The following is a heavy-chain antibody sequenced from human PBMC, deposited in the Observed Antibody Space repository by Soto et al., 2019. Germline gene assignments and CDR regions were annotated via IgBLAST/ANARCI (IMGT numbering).Heavy chain of an antibody. CDR3: ARGGLRYFDWLYENGLDY. J-gene: IGHJ4*02. V-gene: IGHV1-18*04. Sequence: XSVKVSCKASGYSFTGYGSIWVRQAPGQGLEWMGWISAYNGNTNYAQKLQGRVTMTTDTSTSTAYMELRSLRSDDTAVYYCARGGLRYFDWLYENGLDYWGQGTLVTVSS. CDR1: GYSFTGYG. D-gene: IGHD3-9*01. CDR2: ISAYNGNT.